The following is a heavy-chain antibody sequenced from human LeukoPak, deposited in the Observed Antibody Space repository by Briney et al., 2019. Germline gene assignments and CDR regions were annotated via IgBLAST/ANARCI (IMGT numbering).Heavy chain of an antibody. V-gene: IGHV3-30*03. CDR3: ARVGEVGNWYFDL. CDR2: ISFDGTNK. Sequence: GGSLRLSCAASGFTFSHYAMHWVRQAPGKGLEWVAVISFDGTNKFYADSVKGRFTISRDNAKNTLHLQMNSLRADDTAVYYCARVGEVGNWYFDLWGRGTLVSVSS. D-gene: IGHD7-27*01. J-gene: IGHJ2*01. CDR1: GFTFSHYA.